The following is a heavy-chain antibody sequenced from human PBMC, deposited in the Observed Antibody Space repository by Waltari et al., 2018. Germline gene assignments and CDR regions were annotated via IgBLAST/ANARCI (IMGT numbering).Heavy chain of an antibody. J-gene: IGHJ4*02. D-gene: IGHD2-21*02. CDR2: ITSGGNFI. CDR1: GFTFISNT. CDR3: TRVAYCGGDCSGDY. Sequence: EVQLVESGGGLVKPGGSMGLSCAASGFTFISNTLMWVRQAPGKGLEWFSSITSGGNFIYYADSVKGRFTISRDNAKNSLYLQMSSLRAEDTAVYYCTRVAYCGGDCSGDYWGQGSLVTVSS. V-gene: IGHV3-21*01.